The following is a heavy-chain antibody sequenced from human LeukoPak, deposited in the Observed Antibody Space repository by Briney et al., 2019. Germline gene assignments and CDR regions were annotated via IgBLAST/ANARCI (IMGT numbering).Heavy chain of an antibody. V-gene: IGHV4-59*01. Sequence: SETLSLTCTVSGGSISSYYWSWIRQPPGKGLEWIGYIYYSGSTNYNPSLKSRVTISVDTSKNQFSLKLSSVTAADTAAYYCASSIAVAGTTKFDYWGQGTLVTVSS. J-gene: IGHJ4*02. CDR3: ASSIAVAGTTKFDY. CDR2: IYYSGST. CDR1: GGSISSYY. D-gene: IGHD6-19*01.